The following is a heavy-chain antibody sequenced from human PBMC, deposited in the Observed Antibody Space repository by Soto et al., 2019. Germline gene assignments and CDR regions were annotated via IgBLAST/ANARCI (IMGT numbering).Heavy chain of an antibody. CDR3: ARESEDLTSNFDY. CDR1: GCTFTRYS. J-gene: IGHJ4*02. Sequence: PGGSLRLSCAASGCTFTRYSMNWGRQAPGKGLEWVSSISSTTNYIYYGDSMKGRFTISRDNAKNSLYLEMNSLRAEDTAVYYCARESEDLTSNFDYWGQGTLVTVSS. CDR2: ISSTTNYI. V-gene: IGHV3-21*06.